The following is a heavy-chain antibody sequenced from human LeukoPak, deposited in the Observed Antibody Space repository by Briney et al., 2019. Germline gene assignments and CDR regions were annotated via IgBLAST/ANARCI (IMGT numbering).Heavy chain of an antibody. D-gene: IGHD3-10*01. CDR3: TTGLGLTMIRGVIVY. Sequence: NPGGSLRLSCAASGFTFSNDWMNWVRQAPGKGLEWVGGIKSKGDGEKTDYDALVRGRFSTSRNDSNATMYLQIYSLEAEDTAVYYSTTGLGLTMIRGVIVYWGQGALVTVSS. V-gene: IGHV3-15*01. J-gene: IGHJ4*02. CDR1: GFTFSNDW. CDR2: IKSKGDGEKT.